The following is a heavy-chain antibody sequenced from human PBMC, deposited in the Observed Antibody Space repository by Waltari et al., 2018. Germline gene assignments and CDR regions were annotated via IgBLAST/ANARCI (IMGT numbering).Heavy chain of an antibody. CDR2: IWYDGSNK. CDR1: GFTFSSYG. J-gene: IGHJ6*02. D-gene: IGHD2-2*01. V-gene: IGHV3-33*01. CDR3: ARGHCSSTSCYGYYYYGMDV. Sequence: QVQLVESGGGVVQPGRSLRLSCAASGFTFSSYGMHWVRQAPGKGLEWVAVIWYDGSNKYYADSVKGRFTISRDNSKNTLYLQMNSLRAEDTAVYYCARGHCSSTSCYGYYYYGMDVWGQGTTVTVSS.